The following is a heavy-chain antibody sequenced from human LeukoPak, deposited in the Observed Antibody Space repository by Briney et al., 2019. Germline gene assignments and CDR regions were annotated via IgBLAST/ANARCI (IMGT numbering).Heavy chain of an antibody. CDR1: GGSIGSYY. V-gene: IGHV4-59*01. CDR2: IYYSGST. D-gene: IGHD1-14*01. CDR3: ARHYKTLYYYYYYYMDV. J-gene: IGHJ6*03. Sequence: PSETLTLTCTVSGGSIGSYYWSWIRQPPGKGLEWIGYIYYSGSTNYNPSLKSRVTISVDTSKNQFSLKLSSVTAADTAVYYCARHYKTLYYYYYYYMDVWGKGTTVTVSS.